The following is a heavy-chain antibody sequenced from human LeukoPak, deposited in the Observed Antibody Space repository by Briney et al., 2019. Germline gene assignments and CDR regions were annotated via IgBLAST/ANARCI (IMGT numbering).Heavy chain of an antibody. J-gene: IGHJ3*02. CDR1: GFTFSSYS. CDR2: INHSGST. V-gene: IGHV4-34*01. CDR3: ARPGRLTMVRGPTDLRRRGAFDI. D-gene: IGHD3-10*01. Sequence: PGGSLRLSCAASGFTFSSYSMNWVRQPPGKGLEWIGEINHSGSTNYNPSLKSRVTISVDTSKNQFSLKLSSVTAADTAVYYCARPGRLTMVRGPTDLRRRGAFDIWGQGTMVTVSS.